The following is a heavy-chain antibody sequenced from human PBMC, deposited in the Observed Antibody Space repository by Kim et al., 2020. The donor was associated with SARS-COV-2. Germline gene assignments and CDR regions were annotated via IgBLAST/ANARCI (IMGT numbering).Heavy chain of an antibody. D-gene: IGHD3-10*01. J-gene: IGHJ3*02. CDR2: INHSGST. CDR1: GGSFSGYY. Sequence: SETLSLTCAVYGGSFSGYYWSWIRQHPGKGLEWIGEINHSGSTNYNPSLKSRVTISVDTSKNQFSLKLSSVTAADTAVYYCARVTRRRGYYYGSGSPMGRDAFDIWGQGTMVTVSS. V-gene: IGHV4-34*01. CDR3: ARVTRRRGYYYGSGSPMGRDAFDI.